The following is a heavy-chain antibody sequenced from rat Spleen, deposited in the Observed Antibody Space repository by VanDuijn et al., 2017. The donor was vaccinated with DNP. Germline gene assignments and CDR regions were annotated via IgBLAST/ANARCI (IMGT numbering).Heavy chain of an antibody. CDR1: GFTFSDYN. CDR3: ATLPSGYAMDA. D-gene: IGHD3-2*01. Sequence: EVQLVESGGGLVQPGRSLKLSCAASGFTFSDYNMAWVRQAPKKGLEWVATIIYDGSRTYYRDSVKGRFTISRDNAKSTLYLQMDSLRSEDTATYYCATLPSGYAMDAWGQGTSVTVSS. CDR2: IIYDGSRT. J-gene: IGHJ4*01. V-gene: IGHV5S10*01.